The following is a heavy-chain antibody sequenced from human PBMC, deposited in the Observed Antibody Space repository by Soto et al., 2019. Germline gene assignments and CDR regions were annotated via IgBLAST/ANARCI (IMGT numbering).Heavy chain of an antibody. J-gene: IGHJ5*02. D-gene: IGHD2-15*01. V-gene: IGHV1-18*01. CDR2: ISTYDDKT. CDR3: ARDLGYCNSSGCFRNWFDP. Sequence: QVQLVQSGAEVKTPGASVKVSCRASGYSFRTHGISWVRQAPGQGLEWMGWISTYDDKTNFPQKFQGRITMTTDTSTSTAYMELRSLSSDDTAVYFCARDLGYCNSSGCFRNWFDPWGQGTVVTVSS. CDR1: GYSFRTHG.